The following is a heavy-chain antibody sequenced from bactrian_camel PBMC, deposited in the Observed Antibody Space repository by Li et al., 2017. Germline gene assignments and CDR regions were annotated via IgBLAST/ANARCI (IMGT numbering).Heavy chain of an antibody. CDR2: IDAQGRT. CDR1: GYISSDYC. V-gene: IGHV3S53*01. CDR3: AADFSWLRY. D-gene: IGHD6*01. Sequence: HVQLVESGGNSMQAGGSLKLSCVTSGYISSDYCMAWFRQASGKERERVAQIDAQGRTMYADSVKGRSTISRDNAKNTRYLQMSNLQPEDTAMYYCAADFSWLRYWGQGTQVTVS. J-gene: IGHJ4*01.